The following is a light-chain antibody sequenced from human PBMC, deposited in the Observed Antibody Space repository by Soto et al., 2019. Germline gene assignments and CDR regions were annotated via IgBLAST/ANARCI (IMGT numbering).Light chain of an antibody. CDR1: QSIAAS. Sequence: DIKMTQSPSALSASVEDTVTITCRASQSIAASLAWYQHKPGEAPKLLIYDVSSLETGVPSRFSGSGSGTEFSLTIRGLQPDDFATYYCQQYDYSRTFGQGTKVDI. J-gene: IGKJ1*01. CDR3: QQYDYSRT. CDR2: DVS. V-gene: IGKV1-5*01.